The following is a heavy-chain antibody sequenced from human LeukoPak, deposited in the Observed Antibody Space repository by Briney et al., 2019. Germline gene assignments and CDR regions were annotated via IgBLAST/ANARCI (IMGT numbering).Heavy chain of an antibody. CDR1: GGSISSGDYY. D-gene: IGHD3-22*01. J-gene: IGHJ4*02. CDR2: IYHSGST. V-gene: IGHV4-30-4*08. CDR3: ARDIDSDYYDSSGYYDY. Sequence: PSETLSLTCTVSGGSISSGDYYWSWIRQPPGKGLEWIGYIYHSGSTYYNPSLKSRVTISVDTSKNQFSLKLSSVTAADTAVYYCARDIDSDYYDSSGYYDYWGQGTLVTVSS.